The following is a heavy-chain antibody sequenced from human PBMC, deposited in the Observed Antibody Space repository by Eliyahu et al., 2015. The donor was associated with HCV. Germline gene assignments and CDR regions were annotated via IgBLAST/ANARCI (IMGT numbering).Heavy chain of an antibody. CDR1: GGSFSGFY. CDR3: ARVWPSSLYGVDV. CDR2: INHSGST. Sequence: QVQLQQWGAGLLKPSETLSLTCAVYGGSFSGFYWXWXRQXPGKGLXWIGEINHSGSTDFNPSLKSRVTISVDTSKNQFFLKLNSVTAADTGVYFCARVWPSSLYGVDVWGQGTTVTVSS. J-gene: IGHJ6*02. V-gene: IGHV4-34*01. D-gene: IGHD3-16*01.